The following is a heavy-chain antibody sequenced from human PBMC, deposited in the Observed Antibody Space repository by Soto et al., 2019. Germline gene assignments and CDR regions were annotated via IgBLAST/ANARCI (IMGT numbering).Heavy chain of an antibody. CDR3: AGVDIAVVPSTTFDY. Sequence: PSETLSLTCTVSGGSISSISYYWGWIRQPPGKGLEWIGSIKYSGHTFYNPSLKSRVTMSVDTSKNQFSLRLSSVTAAETAVYYCAGVDIAVVPSTTFDYWGQGTLVTVSS. CDR2: IKYSGHT. J-gene: IGHJ4*02. CDR1: GGSISSISYY. V-gene: IGHV4-39*01. D-gene: IGHD2-2*01.